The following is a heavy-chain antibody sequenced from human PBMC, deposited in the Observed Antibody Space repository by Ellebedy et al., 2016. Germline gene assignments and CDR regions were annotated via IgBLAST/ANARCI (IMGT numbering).Heavy chain of an antibody. Sequence: ASVKVSCXASGYTFISYGINWVRQAPGQGLEWMGWISPNNDYTYYAQNFQGRITMTTDTSTTTAYLELRSLSSDDTAVYYCARGEWFGERWDHWGLGTAVTVSS. CDR1: GYTFISYG. V-gene: IGHV1-18*01. J-gene: IGHJ4*02. D-gene: IGHD3-10*01. CDR2: ISPNNDYT. CDR3: ARGEWFGERWDH.